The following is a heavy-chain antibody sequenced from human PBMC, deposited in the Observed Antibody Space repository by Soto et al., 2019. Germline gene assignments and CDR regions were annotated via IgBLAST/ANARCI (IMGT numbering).Heavy chain of an antibody. Sequence: QVQLQESGPGLVQPSQTLSLTCTESGGSISSGGYYWSWIRQHPGTGLEWIGHISYSESTYYNTSLQSRVTITVDTSRHQFSRIVNSVTAAATAVYYCARGVLHWGHGTLVTVSS. V-gene: IGHV4-31*03. J-gene: IGHJ4*01. CDR3: ARGVLH. CDR1: GGSISSGGYY. CDR2: ISYSEST.